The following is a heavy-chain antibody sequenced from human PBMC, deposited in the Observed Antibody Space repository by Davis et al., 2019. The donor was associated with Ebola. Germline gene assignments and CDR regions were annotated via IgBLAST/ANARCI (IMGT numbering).Heavy chain of an antibody. CDR3: ARGLFWSGLDV. V-gene: IGHV4-34*01. J-gene: IGHJ6*02. D-gene: IGHD1-1*01. CDR1: DVSSRPYS. Sequence: SETLSLTCAGAVYDVSSRPYSWSWLRQPPGKGLEWMGEIKHHGITSYNPSLNSRVSMSVYTSKKQFSLKVTSVTAADTAVYYCARGLFWSGLDVWGQGTTVTVSS. CDR2: IKHHGIT.